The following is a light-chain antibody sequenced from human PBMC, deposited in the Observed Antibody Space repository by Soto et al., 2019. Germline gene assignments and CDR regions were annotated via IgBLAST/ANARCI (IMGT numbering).Light chain of an antibody. CDR2: WAS. CDR3: QQYYSTPPT. Sequence: DIVMTQSPDSLAVSLGERATINCKSSQSVLYSSNNKNYLAWYQQKPGQPPKLLIYWASTRESGVPDRFSGSRSGTDFTLTISRLQAEDVAVYYCQQYYSTPPTFGQGTKVDIK. V-gene: IGKV4-1*01. CDR1: QSVLYSSNNKNY. J-gene: IGKJ1*01.